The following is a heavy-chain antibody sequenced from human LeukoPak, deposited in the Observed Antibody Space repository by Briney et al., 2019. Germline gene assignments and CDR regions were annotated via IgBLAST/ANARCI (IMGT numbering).Heavy chain of an antibody. CDR2: IYTSGIT. Sequence: PSETLSLTCTVSGGSLSSGTYYWYWIRQPAGKGLEWIGRIYTSGITNYNPSLKSRVTISVDTSKNQFSLKLTSVTASDTAVYYCARLPDPWGQGTLVTVSS. V-gene: IGHV4-61*02. CDR1: GGSLSSGTYY. CDR3: ARLPDP. J-gene: IGHJ5*02.